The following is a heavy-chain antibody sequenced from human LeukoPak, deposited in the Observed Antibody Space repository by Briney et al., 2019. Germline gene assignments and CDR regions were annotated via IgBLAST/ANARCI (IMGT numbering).Heavy chain of an antibody. CDR2: IYYSGRT. Sequence: SETLSLTCTVSGDSISTSNNYWGWVRQPPGERLEWLGSIYYSGRTYYNPSLKSRVTVSVDTSKNQFSLKLSSVTAADTAVYYCATRGGDFWGQGTLVTVSS. D-gene: IGHD3-16*01. V-gene: IGHV4-39*01. CDR1: GDSISTSNNY. CDR3: ATRGGDF. J-gene: IGHJ4*02.